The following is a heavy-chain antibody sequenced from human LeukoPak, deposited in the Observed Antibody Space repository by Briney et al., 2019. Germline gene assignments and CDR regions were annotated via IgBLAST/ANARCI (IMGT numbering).Heavy chain of an antibody. J-gene: IGHJ4*02. CDR1: GFTFDDYA. V-gene: IGHV3-9*01. D-gene: IGHD6-19*01. Sequence: GGSLRLSCAASGFTFDDYAMHWVRQAPGKGLDWVSGISWNSGSIGYADSVKGRFTISRDNAKNSLYLQMNSLRAEDTALYYCAKDGQWLVTTVLGWLDYWGQGTLVTVSS. CDR2: ISWNSGSI. CDR3: AKDGQWLVTTVLGWLDY.